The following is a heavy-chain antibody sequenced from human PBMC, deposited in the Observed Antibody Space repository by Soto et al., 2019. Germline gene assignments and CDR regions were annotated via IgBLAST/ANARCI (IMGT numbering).Heavy chain of an antibody. J-gene: IGHJ5*02. V-gene: IGHV4-59*01. CDR3: ARSRRNYFDP. Sequence: SQTLSLTCTVSGGSISVYYWNWIRQSPGKGLEWIGYISYSGTTKYNPSPKSRVTISVDTSKNQFSLKLSSVTAADTAVYYGARSRRNYFDPWGQGTLVTVSS. CDR1: GGSISVYY. CDR2: ISYSGTT.